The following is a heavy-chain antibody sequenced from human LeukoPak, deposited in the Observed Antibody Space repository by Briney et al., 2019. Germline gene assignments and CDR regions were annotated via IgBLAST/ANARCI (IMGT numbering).Heavy chain of an antibody. CDR3: AREMHYGDYFDY. D-gene: IGHD4-17*01. V-gene: IGHV3-33*01. CDR1: GFTFSTYV. CDR2: IWYDGSKK. J-gene: IGHJ4*02. Sequence: GGSLRLSCAASGFTFSTYVMHWVRQAPGKGLEWVAVIWYDGSKKDYADSVKGRFTISRDNSKNTLYLQMNSLRAEDTAVYYCAREMHYGDYFDYWGQGTLVTVSS.